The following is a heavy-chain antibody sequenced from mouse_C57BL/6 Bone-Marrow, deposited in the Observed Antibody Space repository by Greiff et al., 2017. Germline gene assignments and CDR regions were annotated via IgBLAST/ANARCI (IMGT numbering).Heavy chain of an antibody. J-gene: IGHJ2*01. CDR3: ARWDYYSNSYCDY. CDR1: GYTFTNYW. D-gene: IGHD2-5*01. Sequence: VQLQQSGAELVRPGTSVKMSCKASGYTFTNYWIGWAKQRPGHGLEWIGDIYPGGGYTNYNEKFKGKATLTADKSSSTAYMQFSSLTSEDSAIYYCARWDYYSNSYCDYWGQGTTLTVSS. V-gene: IGHV1-63*01. CDR2: IYPGGGYT.